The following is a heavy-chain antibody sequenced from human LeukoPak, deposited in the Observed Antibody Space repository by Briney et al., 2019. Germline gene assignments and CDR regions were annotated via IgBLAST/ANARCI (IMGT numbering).Heavy chain of an antibody. CDR1: GGSISSYY. CDR3: ARLGVDYRDWYFDL. Sequence: KTSETLSLTCTVSGGSISSYYWSWIRQPAGKGLEWIGRIYTSGSTNYNPSLKSRVTMSVDTSKNQFSLKLSSVTAADTAVYYCARLGVDYRDWYFDLWGRGTLVTVSS. CDR2: IYTSGST. D-gene: IGHD4-11*01. J-gene: IGHJ2*01. V-gene: IGHV4-4*07.